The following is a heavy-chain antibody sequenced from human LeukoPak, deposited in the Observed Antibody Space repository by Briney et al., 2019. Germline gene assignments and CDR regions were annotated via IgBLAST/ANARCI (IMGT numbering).Heavy chain of an antibody. J-gene: IGHJ4*02. CDR3: VRDEWFGEYAY. CDR1: GFTFSSYS. D-gene: IGHD3-10*01. V-gene: IGHV3-21*04. Sequence: PGGSLRLSCAASGFTFSSYSMNWVRQAPGKGLEWVSSISSSSYIYYADSVKGRFTISRDNAKNTMYLQMSSLRGEDTAVYYCVRDEWFGEYAYWGQGTLVTVSS. CDR2: ISSSSYI.